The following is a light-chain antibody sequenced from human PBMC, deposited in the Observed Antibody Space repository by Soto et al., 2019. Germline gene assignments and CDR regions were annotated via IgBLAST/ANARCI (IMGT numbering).Light chain of an antibody. V-gene: IGKV3-15*01. Sequence: EIVMTQSPATLSLSPGEGATLSCRASQSVSNNLAWYQQKPGQAPRLLIYGASTRATGIPVRFSGSASGTEFTLTISSLQSEDFAVYYCQQYNKWPLTFGGGTKVEIK. CDR3: QQYNKWPLT. J-gene: IGKJ4*01. CDR2: GAS. CDR1: QSVSNN.